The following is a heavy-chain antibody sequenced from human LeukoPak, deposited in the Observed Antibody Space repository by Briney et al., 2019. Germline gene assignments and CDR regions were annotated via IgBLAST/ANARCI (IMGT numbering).Heavy chain of an antibody. CDR1: GFTFSSYA. CDR2: ISYDGSNK. V-gene: IGHV3-30*04. D-gene: IGHD2-2*01. J-gene: IGHJ4*02. CDR3: ATDSLIVVVPAFDY. Sequence: PGGSLRLSCAASGFTFSSYAMHWVRQAPGKGLEWVAVISYDGSNKYYADSVKGRFTISRDNSKNTLYLQMNSLRAEDTAVYYCATDSLIVVVPAFDYWGQGTLVTVSS.